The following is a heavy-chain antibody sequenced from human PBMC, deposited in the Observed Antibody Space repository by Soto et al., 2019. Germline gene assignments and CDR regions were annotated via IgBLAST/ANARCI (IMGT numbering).Heavy chain of an antibody. CDR2: FYNNENP. CDR3: ARAPRGNYGYPSYFDY. J-gene: IGHJ4*02. Sequence: SETLSLTCSVSGGSINSRSYSWGWIRQPPRKGQEWIGTFYNNENPDYNPSLKSRVTLSVYTSKNQFSLKLSSVTAADTAFYYCARAPRGNYGYPSYFDYWGQGTLVTVSS. V-gene: IGHV4-39*07. CDR1: GGSINSRSYS. D-gene: IGHD3-10*01.